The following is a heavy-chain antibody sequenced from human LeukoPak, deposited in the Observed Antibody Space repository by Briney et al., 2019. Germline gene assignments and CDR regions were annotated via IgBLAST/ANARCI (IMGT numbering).Heavy chain of an antibody. D-gene: IGHD1-26*01. CDR3: ASRSWSGSYDWFDP. Sequence: ASVKVSCKASGYTVTGYYMHWVRQAPGQGLEWMGWINPNSGGTNYAQKFQGRVTMTRDTSISTAYMELSRLRSDDTAVYYCASRSWSGSYDWFDPWGQGTLVTVSS. CDR1: GYTVTGYY. CDR2: INPNSGGT. J-gene: IGHJ5*02. V-gene: IGHV1-2*02.